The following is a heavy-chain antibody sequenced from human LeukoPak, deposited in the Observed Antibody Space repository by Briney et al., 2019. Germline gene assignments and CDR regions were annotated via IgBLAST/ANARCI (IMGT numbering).Heavy chain of an antibody. V-gene: IGHV1-24*01. Sequence: ASVKVSCKVSGYTLTELSMHWVRQAPGKGLEWMGGFDPEDGETIYAQKFQGRVTMTEDTSTDTAYMELSSLRSEDTAVYYCARAPGDSSGYSLYYFDYWGQGTLVTVSS. CDR2: FDPEDGET. J-gene: IGHJ4*02. D-gene: IGHD3-22*01. CDR1: GYTLTELS. CDR3: ARAPGDSSGYSLYYFDY.